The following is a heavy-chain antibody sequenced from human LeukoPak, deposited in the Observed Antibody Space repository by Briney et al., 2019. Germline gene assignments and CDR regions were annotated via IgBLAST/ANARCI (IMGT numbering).Heavy chain of an antibody. V-gene: IGHV3-7*01. J-gene: IGHJ4*02. CDR2: INQDGSEI. CDR1: GFIFSDYW. D-gene: IGHD6-13*01. CDR3: ARSRWAALVGPDY. Sequence: GRSLRPSCAASGFIFSDYWMSWVRQAPGKGLEWVANINQDGSEIFYVDSVKGRFTISRDNAKNSLYLQMNSLRAEDTAVYYCARSRWAALVGPDYWGQGTLVSVSS.